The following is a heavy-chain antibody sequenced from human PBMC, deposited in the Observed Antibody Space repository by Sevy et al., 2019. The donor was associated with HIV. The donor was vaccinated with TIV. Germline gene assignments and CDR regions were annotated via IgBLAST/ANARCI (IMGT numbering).Heavy chain of an antibody. Sequence: GGSLRLSCAASGFTFSTYGMHWVRQAPGKGLEWVAVIWFDGSNTYYADSVKGRFTISRDIAKNTLHLQMNSLRAEDTAVYYCARVPGPYCTSSDCYTLDYWGQGTLVTVSS. D-gene: IGHD2-2*02. CDR3: ARVPGPYCTSSDCYTLDY. V-gene: IGHV3-33*01. J-gene: IGHJ4*02. CDR1: GFTFSTYG. CDR2: IWFDGSNT.